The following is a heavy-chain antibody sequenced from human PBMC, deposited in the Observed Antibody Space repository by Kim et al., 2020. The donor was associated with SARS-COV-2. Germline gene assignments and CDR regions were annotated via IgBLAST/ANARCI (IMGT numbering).Heavy chain of an antibody. Sequence: SETLSLTCAVYGGSFSGYYWSWIRQPPGKGLEWIGEIYHSGTTKYNPSLKSRVTISLDTAKNQFSLKLSSVTAADTAVYFCGSLYHAPSSFWVRFDPWGQGTLVTVSS. J-gene: IGHJ5*02. V-gene: IGHV4-34*01. CDR1: GGSFSGYY. CDR3: GSLYHAPSSFWVRFDP. CDR2: IYHSGTT. D-gene: IGHD6-13*01.